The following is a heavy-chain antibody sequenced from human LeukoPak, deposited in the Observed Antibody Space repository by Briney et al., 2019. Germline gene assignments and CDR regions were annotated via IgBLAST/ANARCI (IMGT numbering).Heavy chain of an antibody. D-gene: IGHD3-22*01. CDR1: GFTFSSYN. CDR2: ISSSSSYI. V-gene: IGHV3-21*01. J-gene: IGHJ5*02. Sequence: KPGGSLRLSCAASGFTFSSYNMNWVRQAPGKGVEWVSSISSSSSYIYYADSVKGRFTISRDNAKNSLYLQMNSLRAEDTAVYYCARVHYYDSSGYYAWGQGTLVTVSS. CDR3: ARVHYYDSSGYYA.